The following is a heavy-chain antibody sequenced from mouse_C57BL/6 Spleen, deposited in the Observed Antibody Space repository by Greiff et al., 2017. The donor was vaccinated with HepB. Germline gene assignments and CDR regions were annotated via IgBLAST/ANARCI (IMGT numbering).Heavy chain of an antibody. CDR1: GYTFTSYW. Sequence: QVQLQQPGAELVKPGASVKVSCKASGYTFTSYWMHWVKQRPGQGLEWIGRIHPSDSDTNYNGKFKGKATLTADKSSSTAYMQLSSLTSEDTAVYFCAREITTGYFDVWGTGTTVTVSS. CDR2: IHPSDSDT. V-gene: IGHV1-74*01. CDR3: AREITTGYFDV. J-gene: IGHJ1*03. D-gene: IGHD1-1*01.